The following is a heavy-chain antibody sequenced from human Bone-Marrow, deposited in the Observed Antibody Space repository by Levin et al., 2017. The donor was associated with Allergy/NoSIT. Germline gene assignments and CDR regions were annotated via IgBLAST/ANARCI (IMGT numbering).Heavy chain of an antibody. CDR1: GFTFSDYY. CDR3: ARDYHYNWKDGHGGY. CDR2: ISSNTNHI. D-gene: IGHD1-1*01. J-gene: IGHJ4*01. V-gene: IGHV3-11*01. Sequence: PGGSLRLSCAASGFTFSDYYMSWIRQAPGKGLEWVSYISSNTNHIYYADSVKGRFTISRDNAKNSLYLQMNSLRAEDTAVYYCARDYHYNWKDGHGGYWGQGTLVTVSS.